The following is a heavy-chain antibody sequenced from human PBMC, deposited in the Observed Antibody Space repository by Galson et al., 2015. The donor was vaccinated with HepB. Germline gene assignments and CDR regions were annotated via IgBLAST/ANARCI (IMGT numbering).Heavy chain of an antibody. D-gene: IGHD1-26*01. V-gene: IGHV1-69*13. CDR2: IIPMFGRA. CDR3: ARGRVGVTTFLNYYYMDG. Sequence: SVKVSCKASGGTFSRDGISWVRQAPGQGLEWMGGIIPMFGRANYAQKFQGRVTITADESASTAYMELSSLRSEDTAVFYCARGRVGVTTFLNYYYMDGWGKGTTVTVSS. J-gene: IGHJ6*03. CDR1: GGTFSRDG.